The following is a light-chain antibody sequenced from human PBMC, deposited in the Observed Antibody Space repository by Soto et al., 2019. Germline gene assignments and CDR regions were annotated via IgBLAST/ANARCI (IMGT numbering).Light chain of an antibody. CDR2: LSSDGSH. CDR1: SGHSSYA. CDR3: QTWDTGARVV. J-gene: IGLJ2*01. Sequence: PVLTQSPSASASLGASVKLTCTLSSGHSSYAIAWHQQQPEKGPRYLMKLSSDGSHSKGDGIPDRFSGSSSGAERYLTISSLQSEDEAAYYCQTWDTGARVVFGGGTKLTVL. V-gene: IGLV4-69*01.